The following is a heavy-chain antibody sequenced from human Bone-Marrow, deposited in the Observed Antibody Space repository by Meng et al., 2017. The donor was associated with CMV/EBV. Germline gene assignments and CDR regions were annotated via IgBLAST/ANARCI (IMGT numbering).Heavy chain of an antibody. CDR1: GFTFSSYS. J-gene: IGHJ5*02. CDR2: IKQDGSEK. Sequence: GESLKISCAASGFTFSSYSMNWVRQAPGKGLEWVANIKQDGSEKYYVDSVKGRFTISRDNAKNSLYLQMNSLRAEDTAVYYCARESYIVVVPAAIPVGDKYNWFDPWGQGTLVTVSS. D-gene: IGHD2-2*02. CDR3: ARESYIVVVPAAIPVGDKYNWFDP. V-gene: IGHV3-7*01.